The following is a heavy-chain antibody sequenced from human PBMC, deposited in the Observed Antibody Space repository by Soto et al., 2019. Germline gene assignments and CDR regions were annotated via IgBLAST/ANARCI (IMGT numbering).Heavy chain of an antibody. CDR1: GFSLSRYG. CDR3: ARDLSYWSLLIDH. Sequence: VGSLRLSCTASGFSLSRYGLRWIRQAPGKGLEWVAGLWSNGITRSYADSVKGRFTISRDTSENMLYLQMNSLGAEDTAVYYCARDLSYWSLLIDHWGQGTLVTVSS. J-gene: IGHJ4*02. V-gene: IGHV3-33*01. CDR2: LWSNGITR. D-gene: IGHD2-8*02.